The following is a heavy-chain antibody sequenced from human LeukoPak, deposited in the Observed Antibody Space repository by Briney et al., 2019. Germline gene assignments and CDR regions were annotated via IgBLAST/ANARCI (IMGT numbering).Heavy chain of an antibody. CDR3: AREPRRKTGYDAFDI. J-gene: IGHJ3*02. V-gene: IGHV3-30-3*01. D-gene: IGHD7-27*01. CDR1: GFTFSSYA. Sequence: GGSLRLSCAASGFTFSSYAMHWVRQAPGKGLEWVAVISYDGSNKYYADSVKGRFTISRDNSKNTLYLQMNSLRAEDTAVYYCAREPRRKTGYDAFDIWGQGTMVTVSS. CDR2: ISYDGSNK.